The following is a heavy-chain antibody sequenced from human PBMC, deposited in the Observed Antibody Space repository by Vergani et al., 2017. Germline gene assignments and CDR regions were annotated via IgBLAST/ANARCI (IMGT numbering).Heavy chain of an antibody. V-gene: IGHV3-43D*04. D-gene: IGHD3-10*01. J-gene: IGHJ6*04. CDR3: VKYIGGSESYWERDYGMDI. Sequence: VQLVESGGAAVQPGGSQRLSCAASGFIFEDYAMHWVRQGPGKGLEWICLISRDGETTNYAGSVKGRFIISRDNSRNSLYLQMNSLGPEDTALYYCVKYIGGSESYWERDYGMDIGGKGTTVTVSS. CDR2: ISRDGETT. CDR1: GFIFEDYA.